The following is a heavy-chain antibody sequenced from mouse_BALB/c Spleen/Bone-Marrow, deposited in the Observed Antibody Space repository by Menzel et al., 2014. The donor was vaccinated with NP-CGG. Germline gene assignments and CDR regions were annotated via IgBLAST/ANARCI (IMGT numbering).Heavy chain of an antibody. Sequence: EVMLVESGGGLVQPGGSLNLACVASGFDFSRYWMSWVRQAPGKGQEWIGEINPGSSTINYSPSLKDKFIISTDNTKNTLYLQLSKVRSDVTSLYYFSRLCNYGYHDNWGQGTTLTVSS. J-gene: IGHJ2*01. CDR1: GFDFSRYW. CDR2: INPGSSTI. D-gene: IGHD1-2*01. V-gene: IGHV4-2*02. CDR3: SRLCNYGYHDN.